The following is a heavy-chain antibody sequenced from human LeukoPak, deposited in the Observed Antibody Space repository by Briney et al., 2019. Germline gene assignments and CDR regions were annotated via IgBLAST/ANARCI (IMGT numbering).Heavy chain of an antibody. V-gene: IGHV3-21*01. D-gene: IGHD3-3*01. CDR2: ISSSSSYI. CDR3: ARVTSLGNYDFWSGYYLGPYDY. Sequence: NTGGSLRLSCTASGFTFGDYAMNWVRQAPGKGLEWVSSISSSSSYIYYADSVKGRFTISRDNAKNSLYLQMNSLRAEDTAVYYCARVTSLGNYDFWSGYYLGPYDYWGQGTLVTVSS. CDR1: GFTFGDYA. J-gene: IGHJ4*02.